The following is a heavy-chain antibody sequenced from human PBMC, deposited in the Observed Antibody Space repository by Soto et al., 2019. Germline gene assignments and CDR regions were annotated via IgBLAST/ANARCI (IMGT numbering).Heavy chain of an antibody. CDR1: GYSFTDYH. V-gene: IGHV1-24*01. Sequence: GASVKVSCKASGYSFTDYHIHWVRQAPGKGLEWMGGFDPEDGGTSNAQKFQGRVTMTEDTSTDTAYMELSSLRSEDTAVYYCATCLLGAHFDYWGQGTLVTVSS. CDR3: ATCLLGAHFDY. J-gene: IGHJ4*02. CDR2: FDPEDGGT.